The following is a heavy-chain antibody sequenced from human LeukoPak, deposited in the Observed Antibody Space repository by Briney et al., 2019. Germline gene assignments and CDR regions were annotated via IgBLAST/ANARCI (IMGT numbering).Heavy chain of an antibody. D-gene: IGHD3-22*01. J-gene: IGHJ4*02. V-gene: IGHV3-30*14. CDR1: GFTFSSYA. CDR2: ISYDGSNK. CDR3: ARDFHPNYYDSSGYGY. Sequence: GRSLRLSCAASGFTFSSYAIHWVRQAPGKGLEWVTVISYDGSNKYYADSVKVRFTISRDNSKNTLYLQMNSLRPEGTAVYYCARDFHPNYYDSSGYGYWGQGTLVTVSS.